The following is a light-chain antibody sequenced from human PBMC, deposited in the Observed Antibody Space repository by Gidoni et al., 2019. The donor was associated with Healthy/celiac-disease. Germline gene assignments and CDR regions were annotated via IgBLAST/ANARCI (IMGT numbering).Light chain of an antibody. V-gene: IGLV2-14*03. J-gene: IGLJ2*01. CDR3: SSYTSSSTRGV. Sequence: QSALTQPASVSGSPGQSINISCPGTSSDVGGYNYVSWYQQHPGKAPKLMIYDVSNRPSGVSIRFSGSKSGNTASLTISGLQAEDEADYYCSSYTSSSTRGVFGGGTKLTVL. CDR1: SSDVGGYNY. CDR2: DVS.